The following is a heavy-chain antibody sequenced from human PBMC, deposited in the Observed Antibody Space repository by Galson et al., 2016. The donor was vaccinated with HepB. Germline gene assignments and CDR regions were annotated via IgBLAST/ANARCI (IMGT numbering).Heavy chain of an antibody. CDR2: IYYSGST. J-gene: IGHJ6*03. D-gene: IGHD3-10*01. Sequence: ETLSLTCTVSGGSISRDYWSWIRQPPGKGLEWIAYIYYSGSTNYNPSLKSRGTISVDTSKNQFSLKLSSVTAADTADYYCARVMHSGREIYYMDVWGKGTTVTVSS. CDR3: ARVMHSGREIYYMDV. V-gene: IGHV4-59*01. CDR1: GGSISRDY.